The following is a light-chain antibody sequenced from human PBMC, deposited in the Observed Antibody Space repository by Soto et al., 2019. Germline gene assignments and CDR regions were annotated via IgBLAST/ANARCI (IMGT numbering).Light chain of an antibody. CDR3: QQRSNWSSLT. CDR2: DAS. Sequence: EIVLTQSPATLSLSPGERATLSCRCSQSVSSYLAWYQQKPGQAPRLLIYDASNRATGIPARFSGSGSGTDFTLTISSLEPEDFAVYYCQQRSNWSSLTFGGGTKVDI. V-gene: IGKV3-11*01. CDR1: QSVSSY. J-gene: IGKJ4*01.